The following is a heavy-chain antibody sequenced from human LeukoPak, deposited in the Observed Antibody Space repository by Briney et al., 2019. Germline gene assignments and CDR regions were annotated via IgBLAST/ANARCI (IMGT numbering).Heavy chain of an antibody. Sequence: PSETLSLTYTVSGGSISSYYWSWIRQPPGKGLEWIGSVYYSGNTYYNPSLTSRVSISVDTSRNQFSLTLRSVTAADTAVFYCARHPRGVVAETYWGQGTLVTVSS. CDR1: GGSISSYY. CDR3: ARHPRGVVAETY. V-gene: IGHV4-59*05. J-gene: IGHJ4*02. D-gene: IGHD5-12*01. CDR2: VYYSGNT.